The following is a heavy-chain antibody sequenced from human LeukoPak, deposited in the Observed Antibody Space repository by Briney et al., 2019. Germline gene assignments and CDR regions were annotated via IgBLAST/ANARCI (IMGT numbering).Heavy chain of an antibody. Sequence: PSETLSLTCTVSGGSISSSSYYSGWIRQPPGKGLEWIGSIYYSGSTYYNPSLKSRVTISVDTSKNQFSLKLSSVTAADTAVYYCARNSRVTMVRGVPKRGWFDPWGQGTLVTVSS. J-gene: IGHJ5*02. CDR3: ARNSRVTMVRGVPKRGWFDP. CDR2: IYYSGST. V-gene: IGHV4-39*01. D-gene: IGHD3-10*01. CDR1: GGSISSSSYY.